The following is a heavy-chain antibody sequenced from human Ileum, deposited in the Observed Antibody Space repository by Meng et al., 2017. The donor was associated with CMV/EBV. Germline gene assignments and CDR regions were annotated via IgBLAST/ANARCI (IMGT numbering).Heavy chain of an antibody. V-gene: IGHV4-39*01. CDR1: GDSIGTSGYY. D-gene: IGHD3-9*01. CDR2: VYFGAST. CDR3: ARHAYIGWSGPWFDP. Sequence: GSLRLSCTVSGDSIGTSGYYWVWIRPPPGQGLEWIGRVYFGASTYYNPSLKSRTTISVDTAKNQFSLRLDSVAAADTAVYYCARHAYIGWSGPWFDPWGQGTLVTVSS. J-gene: IGHJ5*02.